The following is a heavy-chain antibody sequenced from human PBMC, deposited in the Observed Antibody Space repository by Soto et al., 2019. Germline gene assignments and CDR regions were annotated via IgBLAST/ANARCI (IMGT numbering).Heavy chain of an antibody. D-gene: IGHD3-10*01. CDR1: GFTFSGYS. Sequence: EVQLVESGGGLVKPGGSLSLSCVASGFTFSGYSINWVRQAPGKGLEWVSYISGPSIYIYYADSVKGRFTISRDNAKSAVYLQMNRLRAEDTAVYYCARGFRKGFNVWGQGTTVSVSS. CDR2: ISGPSIYI. J-gene: IGHJ6*02. CDR3: ARGFRKGFNV. V-gene: IGHV3-21*01.